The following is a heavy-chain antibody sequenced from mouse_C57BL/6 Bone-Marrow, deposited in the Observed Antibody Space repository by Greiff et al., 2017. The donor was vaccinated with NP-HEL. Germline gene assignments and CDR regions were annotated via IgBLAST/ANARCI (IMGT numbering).Heavy chain of an antibody. CDR2: ISDGGSYT. J-gene: IGHJ2*01. CDR1: GFTFSSYS. V-gene: IGHV5-4*01. CDR3: ARDPSFDC. Sequence: EVQVVESGGGLVKPGGSLKLSCAASGFTFSSYSMSWVRQTPEKRLEWVATISDGGSYTYYPDNVKGRFTITRDNAKNNLYLQMSHLKSEDAAVYYCARDPSFDCEGRGTTLTVTA.